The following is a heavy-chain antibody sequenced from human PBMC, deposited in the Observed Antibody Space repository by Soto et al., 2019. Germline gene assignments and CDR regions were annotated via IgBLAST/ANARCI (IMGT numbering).Heavy chain of an antibody. CDR1: GGSVSSGSYY. CDR2: IYYSGST. D-gene: IGHD2-15*01. J-gene: IGHJ5*02. V-gene: IGHV4-61*01. CDR3: AREITPMGWCDP. Sequence: QVQLQESGPGLVKPSETLSLTCTVSGGSVSSGSYYWSWIRQPPGKGLEWIGYIYYSGSTNYNPSIKCRVTISVDTSENEFSLKLSSVTGAATAGDCCAREITPMGWCDPWGQGTIVAFSS.